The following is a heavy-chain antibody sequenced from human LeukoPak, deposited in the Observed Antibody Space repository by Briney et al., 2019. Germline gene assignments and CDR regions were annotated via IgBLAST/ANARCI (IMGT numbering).Heavy chain of an antibody. Sequence: ASVKVSCKASGYTFIDYYMHWVRQAPGQGLEWMGWINPNNGGTNYAQEFQGRVTMTRDTSISTAYMELSSLRSNDTAVYYCARSPFVLVSSALGYWGQGTLVTVSS. CDR1: GYTFIDYY. V-gene: IGHV1-2*02. J-gene: IGHJ4*02. CDR3: ARSPFVLVSSALGY. D-gene: IGHD2-2*01. CDR2: INPNNGGT.